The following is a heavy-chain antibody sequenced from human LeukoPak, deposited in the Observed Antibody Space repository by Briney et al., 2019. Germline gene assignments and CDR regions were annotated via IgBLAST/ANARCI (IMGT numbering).Heavy chain of an antibody. CDR2: ISSSGSTI. J-gene: IGHJ6*04. CDR1: GFTFSSYE. Sequence: GGSLRLSCAASGFTFSSYEMNWVRQAPGKGLEWVSYISSSGSTIYYAVSVKGRFTISRDNAKNSLYLQMNSLRAEDTAVYYCARDMALVLDDYGDYSTAYGMDVWGKGTTVTVSS. CDR3: ARDMALVLDDYGDYSTAYGMDV. D-gene: IGHD4-17*01. V-gene: IGHV3-48*03.